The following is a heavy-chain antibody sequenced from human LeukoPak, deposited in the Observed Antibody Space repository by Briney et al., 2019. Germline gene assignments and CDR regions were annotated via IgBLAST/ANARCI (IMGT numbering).Heavy chain of an antibody. CDR2: FDPEDGET. CDR3: ATDINSSGWHLH. D-gene: IGHD6-19*01. V-gene: IGHV1-24*01. CDR1: GYTLTELS. Sequence: ASVKVSCKVSGYTLTELSMHWVRQAPGKGLEWMGGFDPEDGETIYAQKFQGRVTMTEDTSTDTAYMELSSLRSEDTAVYYCATDINSSGWHLHWGQGTLVTVPS. J-gene: IGHJ4*02.